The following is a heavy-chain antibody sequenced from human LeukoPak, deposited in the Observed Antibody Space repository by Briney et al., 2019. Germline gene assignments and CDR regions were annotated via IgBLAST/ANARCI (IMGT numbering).Heavy chain of an antibody. V-gene: IGHV3-48*01. Sequence: GGSLRLSCAASGFTFSSYSMNWVRQAPGKGLEWVSYISSSSSTIYYADSVKGRFTISRDNAKNSLYLQMNSLRAEDTAVYYCATYYYGSGSYYLFDYWGQGTLVTVSS. J-gene: IGHJ4*02. CDR2: ISSSSSTI. D-gene: IGHD3-10*01. CDR1: GFTFSSYS. CDR3: ATYYYGSGSYYLFDY.